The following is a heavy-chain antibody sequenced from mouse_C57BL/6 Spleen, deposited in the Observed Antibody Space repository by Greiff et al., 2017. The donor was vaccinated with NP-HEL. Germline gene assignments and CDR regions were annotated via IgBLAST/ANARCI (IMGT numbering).Heavy chain of an antibody. Sequence: QVQLQQSDAELVKPGASVKISCKVSGYTFTDHTIHWMKQRPEEGLEWIGYIYPRDGSTKYNEKFKGKATLTADKSSSTAYMQLNSLTSEDSAVYVCARMPYYYGSSVYFDYWGQGTTLTVSS. V-gene: IGHV1-78*01. CDR1: GYTFTDHT. D-gene: IGHD1-1*01. CDR3: ARMPYYYGSSVYFDY. J-gene: IGHJ2*01. CDR2: IYPRDGST.